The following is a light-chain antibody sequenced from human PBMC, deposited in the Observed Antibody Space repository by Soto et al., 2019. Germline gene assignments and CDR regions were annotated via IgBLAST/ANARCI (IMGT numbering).Light chain of an antibody. CDR3: QQYDSYPLT. Sequence: DIQMAQSPSTLSANVGDRVSITCRASVTISTWLAWYQQKPGKAPNLLIYQASTLETGVPSRFSGSGSGTEFTLTISGLQPDDFASYYCQQYDSYPLTFGGGTKVEIK. CDR2: QAS. J-gene: IGKJ4*01. CDR1: VTISTW. V-gene: IGKV1-5*03.